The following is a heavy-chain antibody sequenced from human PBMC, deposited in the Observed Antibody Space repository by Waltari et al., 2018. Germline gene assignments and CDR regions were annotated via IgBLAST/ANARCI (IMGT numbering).Heavy chain of an antibody. D-gene: IGHD3-10*01. CDR3: ARGNVGRYFGDSKGSYYGMDV. Sequence: QVQLQQWGAGLLKPPETLSLTCAVHGGSFRGYSWSWVRQPPGKGLEWIGEIDHRGSSNYNPSLKSRVTVSVDASKKQFSLKLSSVTAADTAVYYCARGNVGRYFGDSKGSYYGMDVWGQGTTVTVSS. V-gene: IGHV4-34*01. CDR1: GGSFRGYS. J-gene: IGHJ6*02. CDR2: IDHRGSS.